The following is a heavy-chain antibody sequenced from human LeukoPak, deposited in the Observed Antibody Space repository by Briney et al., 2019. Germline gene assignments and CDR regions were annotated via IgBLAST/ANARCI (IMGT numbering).Heavy chain of an antibody. J-gene: IGHJ4*02. Sequence: PSETLSLTCTVSGGSINNYLYYWGWIRQPPGKGLEWIGTICYNGSPYYNPSLKSRVTISVDTSKNQFSLRLSSVTAADTAVYYCARLGSSPPFHFDYWGQGTLVTVSS. V-gene: IGHV4-39*01. CDR1: GGSINNYLYY. CDR3: ARLGSSPPFHFDY. CDR2: ICYNGSP. D-gene: IGHD6-13*01.